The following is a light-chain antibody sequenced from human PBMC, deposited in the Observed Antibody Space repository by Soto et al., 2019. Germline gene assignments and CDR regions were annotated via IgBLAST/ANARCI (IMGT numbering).Light chain of an antibody. Sequence: QSVLTQPASGSGSPGQSITISCTGTSSDVGSYNLVSWYQQHPGKAPKLMIYEGSKRPSGVSNRFSGSKSGNTASLTISGLQAEDVADYYCCSYAGSSTFVVFGGGTKLTVL. CDR1: SSDVGSYNL. J-gene: IGLJ2*01. CDR2: EGS. CDR3: CSYAGSSTFVV. V-gene: IGLV2-23*03.